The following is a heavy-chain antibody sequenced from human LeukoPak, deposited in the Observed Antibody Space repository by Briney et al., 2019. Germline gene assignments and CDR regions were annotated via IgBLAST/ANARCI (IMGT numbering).Heavy chain of an antibody. Sequence: SETLSLTCTFSGGSISTSNYSWGWIRQPPGKGLEWIGSIYYSGSTYYNPSLKSRVTMSVDTSKNQFFLKLTSVTAADTAVYYCARDGRASYYYYYMDVWGKGTTVTVSS. CDR2: IYYSGST. J-gene: IGHJ6*03. D-gene: IGHD3-16*01. V-gene: IGHV4-39*07. CDR1: GGSISTSNYS. CDR3: ARDGRASYYYYYMDV.